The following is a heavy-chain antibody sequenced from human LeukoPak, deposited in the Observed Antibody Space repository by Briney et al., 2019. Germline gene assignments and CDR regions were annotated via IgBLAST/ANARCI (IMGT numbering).Heavy chain of an antibody. J-gene: IGHJ4*02. CDR2: ISLTGLT. Sequence: PSGTLSLTCGVSGGSISNTNWWSLVRQPPGQGLEWIGEISLTGLTHYNPSLESRVTVSLDKSKNQLSLNLTSVTAADTAVYYCSRESGAFSPFGYWGQGTLVTVLS. D-gene: IGHD1-26*01. V-gene: IGHV4-4*02. CDR3: SRESGAFSPFGY. CDR1: GGSISNTNW.